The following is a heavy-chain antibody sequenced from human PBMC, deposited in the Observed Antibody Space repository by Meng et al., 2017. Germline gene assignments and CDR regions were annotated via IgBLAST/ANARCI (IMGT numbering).Heavy chain of an antibody. CDR1: GGTFSSYA. V-gene: IGHV1-69*06. CDR2: IIPIFGTA. D-gene: IGHD2-21*02. J-gene: IGHJ4*02. Sequence: SVKVSCKASGGTFSSYAISWVRQAPGQGLEWMGGIIPIFGTANYAQKFQGRVTITADKSTSTAYMELSSLRSEDTAVYYCARGKLAYCGGDCYVFDYWGQGTLVTVSS. CDR3: ARGKLAYCGGDCYVFDY.